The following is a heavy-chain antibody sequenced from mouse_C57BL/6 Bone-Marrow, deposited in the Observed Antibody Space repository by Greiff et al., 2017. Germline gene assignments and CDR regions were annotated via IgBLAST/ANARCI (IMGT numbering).Heavy chain of an antibody. V-gene: IGHV5-17*01. J-gene: IGHJ1*03. D-gene: IGHD1-1*01. CDR2: ISSGSSTI. Sequence: EVMLVESGAGLVKPGGSLKLSCAASGFTFSDYGMHWVRQAPEKGLEWVAYISSGSSTIYYADTVKGRFTISRDNAKNTLFRQMTSLRSEDTAMYYCARDYYGSSYVGNWYFDVWGTGTTVTVSS. CDR3: ARDYYGSSYVGNWYFDV. CDR1: GFTFSDYG.